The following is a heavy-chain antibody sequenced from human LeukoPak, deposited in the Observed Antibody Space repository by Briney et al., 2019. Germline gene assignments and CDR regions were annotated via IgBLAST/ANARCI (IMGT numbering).Heavy chain of an antibody. CDR3: VRSVDYFDNTGPHMMFDY. CDR1: GGSVTSHY. V-gene: IGHV4-59*02. J-gene: IGHJ4*02. CDR2: LYHTGIT. D-gene: IGHD3-22*01. Sequence: KPSDTLSLTCNVSGGSVTSHYWNWIRRPPGKGLEWIGYLYHTGITKYSPSLKSRVSLSVDTSKNQFFLKVNSVTAADTAVYHCVRSVDYFDNTGPHMMFDYWGQGSLVTVSS.